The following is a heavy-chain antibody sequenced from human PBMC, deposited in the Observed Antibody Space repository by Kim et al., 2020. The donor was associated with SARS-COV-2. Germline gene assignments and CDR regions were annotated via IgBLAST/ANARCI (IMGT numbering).Heavy chain of an antibody. D-gene: IGHD6-19*01. V-gene: IGHV3-21*01. J-gene: IGHJ4*02. CDR1: GFTFSSYS. CDR3: ARVLTSGWSYFDY. CDR2: ISSSGSYI. Sequence: GGSLRLSCAASGFTFSSYSMNWVRQAPGKGLEWISSISSSGSYIYYADSMQDRFTNSRDNARDLLYMQMNSLKAEDTAVYYCARVLTSGWSYFDYWGQGTLVTISS.